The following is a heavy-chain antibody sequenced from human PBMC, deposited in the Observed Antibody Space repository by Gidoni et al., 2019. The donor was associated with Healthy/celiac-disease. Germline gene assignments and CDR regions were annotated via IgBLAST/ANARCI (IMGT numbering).Heavy chain of an antibody. CDR1: GGSISSSSYY. D-gene: IGHD3-3*01. CDR2: IYYSGST. Sequence: QLQLQESGPGLVKPSETLSLTCTVSGGSISSSSYYWGWIRQPPGQGLEWLGSIYYSGSTYYNPSLKSRVTISVDTSKNQFSLKLSSVTAADTAVYYCAESGYFGWFDPWGQGTLITVSS. V-gene: IGHV4-39*01. J-gene: IGHJ5*02. CDR3: AESGYFGWFDP.